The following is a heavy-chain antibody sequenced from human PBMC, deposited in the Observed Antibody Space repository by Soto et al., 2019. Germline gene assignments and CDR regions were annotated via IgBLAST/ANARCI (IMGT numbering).Heavy chain of an antibody. D-gene: IGHD6-13*01. J-gene: IGHJ4*01. Sequence: GGSLRLSCAASGFTFSSYGMHWVRQAPGKGLEWVAVISYDGSNKYYADSVKGRFTISRDNSKNTLYLQMNSLRAEDMAVYYCASPSVELAAAGTDWGHGTLVTVSS. CDR1: GFTFSSYG. CDR2: ISYDGSNK. V-gene: IGHV3-30*03. CDR3: ASPSVELAAAGTD.